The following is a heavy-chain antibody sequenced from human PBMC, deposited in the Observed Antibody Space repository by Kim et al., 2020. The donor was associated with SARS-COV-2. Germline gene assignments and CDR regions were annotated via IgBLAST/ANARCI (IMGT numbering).Heavy chain of an antibody. D-gene: IGHD2-21*01. J-gene: IGHJ4*01. CDR3: ARSDGYKSVAMSFSYY. CDR1: GGSISSSSYY. Sequence: SETLSLTCTVSGGSISSSSYYWGWIRQPPGKGLEWIGSIYYSGNTYYNPSLKSRVTISVDTSKNQFSLKLSSVTAADTAVYYCARSDGYKSVAMSFSYY. CDR2: IYYSGNT. V-gene: IGHV4-39*01.